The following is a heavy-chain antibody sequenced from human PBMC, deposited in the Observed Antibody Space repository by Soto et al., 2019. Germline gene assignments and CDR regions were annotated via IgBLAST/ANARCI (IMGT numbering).Heavy chain of an antibody. J-gene: IGHJ6*02. CDR2: INHSGST. CDR1: GGSIRGYY. D-gene: IGHD1-26*01. V-gene: IGHV4-34*01. Sequence: SETLSLPCAVYGGSIRGYYWSWISQPPGKRLEWIGEINHSGSTNYNPYLKSRVTISVDTSKNQFSLKLSSVTAADTAVYYCARGQSYNRYYYYYYGMDVWGQGTTVTVSS. CDR3: ARGQSYNRYYYYYYGMDV.